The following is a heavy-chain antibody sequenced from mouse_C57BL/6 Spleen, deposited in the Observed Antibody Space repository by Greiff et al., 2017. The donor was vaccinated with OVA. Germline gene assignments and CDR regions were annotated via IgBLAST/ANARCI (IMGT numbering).Heavy chain of an antibody. J-gene: IGHJ4*01. CDR3: ARDGGLRGSYYAMDY. D-gene: IGHD2-4*01. Sequence: EVQLQQSGPVLVKPGASVKMSCKASGYTFTDYYMNWVKQSHGKSLEWIGVINPYNGGTSYNQKFKGKATLTVDKSSSTAYMELNSLTSEDSAVYYCARDGGLRGSYYAMDYWGQGTSVTVSS. CDR1: GYTFTDYY. V-gene: IGHV1-19*01. CDR2: INPYNGGT.